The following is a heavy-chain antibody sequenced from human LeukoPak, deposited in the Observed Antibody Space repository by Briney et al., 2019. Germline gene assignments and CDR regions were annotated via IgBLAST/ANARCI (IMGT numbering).Heavy chain of an antibody. J-gene: IGHJ4*02. CDR1: GFTFSACA. CDR3: ASGGFYDFWSGYYTPFDY. V-gene: IGHV3-30*01. CDR2: ISYDGNNK. Sequence: PGGSLRLSCAASGFTFSACAMHWVRQAPGKGLVWVAVISYDGNNKYYADSVKGRFTISRDNSKNTLYLQMNSLRVEDTAMYYCASGGFYDFWSGYYTPFDYWGQGTLVTVSS. D-gene: IGHD3-3*01.